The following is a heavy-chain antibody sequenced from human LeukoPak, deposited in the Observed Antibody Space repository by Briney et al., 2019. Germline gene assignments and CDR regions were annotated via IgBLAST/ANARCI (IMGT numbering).Heavy chain of an antibody. CDR2: ISSSSSHI. D-gene: IGHD1-26*01. Sequence: GGSLRLSCAASGFTFSSYSKNWVRQAPGKGLEWVSSISSSSSHIYYVDSVKGRFTISRDNAKNSLYLQMDSLRAEDTAVYYCARDGGMGATTTYYFDYWGQGTLVTVSS. CDR1: GFTFSSYS. V-gene: IGHV3-21*01. CDR3: ARDGGMGATTTYYFDY. J-gene: IGHJ4*02.